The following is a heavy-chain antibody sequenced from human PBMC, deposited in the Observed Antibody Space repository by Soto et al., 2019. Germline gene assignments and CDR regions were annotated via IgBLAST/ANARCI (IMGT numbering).Heavy chain of an antibody. D-gene: IGHD5-12*01. CDR2: MKQDGSET. Sequence: PGGSLRLSCVASGFTFSSSWMAWVRQTPGKGLEWVGNMKQDGSETYYMDSVKGRFTISRDNAKNSLYLQMNSLRAEDTAVYYCARDLLEMATISHYYGMDVWGQGTTVTVSS. CDR1: GFTFSSSW. CDR3: ARDLLEMATISHYYGMDV. J-gene: IGHJ6*02. V-gene: IGHV3-7*01.